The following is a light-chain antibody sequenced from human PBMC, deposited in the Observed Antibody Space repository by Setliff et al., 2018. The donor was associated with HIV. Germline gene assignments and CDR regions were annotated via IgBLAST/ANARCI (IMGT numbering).Light chain of an antibody. J-gene: IGLJ1*01. Sequence: QSVLAQPASVSGSPGQSITISCTGTSNDVGRYDLVSWYQQHPARAPKLIIYQATRRPSGVSNRFSGSKSGNVASLTISGLQAEDEADYYCCSNTDSNTLVFGTGTKVTVL. CDR3: CSNTDSNTLV. V-gene: IGLV2-23*01. CDR2: QAT. CDR1: SNDVGRYDL.